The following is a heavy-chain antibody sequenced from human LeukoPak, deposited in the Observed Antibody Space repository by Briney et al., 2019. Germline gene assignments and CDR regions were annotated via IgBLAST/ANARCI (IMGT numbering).Heavy chain of an antibody. CDR3: ARGLCPQCYGMGD. V-gene: IGHV3-7*03. CDR1: GFTFSQYW. J-gene: IGHJ6*04. D-gene: IGHD2-21*01. CDR2: IQRDGSDN. Sequence: PGGSLRLSCVASGFTFSQYWMTWVRQAPGKGLEWVANIQRDGSDNNYVDSVKGRFTISRDNAKNSLYLQMNSLRAEDTAIYYCARGLCPQCYGMGDWGKGNTGTVS.